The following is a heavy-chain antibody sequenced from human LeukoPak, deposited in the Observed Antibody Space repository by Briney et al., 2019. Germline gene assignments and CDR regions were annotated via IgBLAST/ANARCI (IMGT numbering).Heavy chain of an antibody. CDR1: GDSIDINNYY. Sequence: SETLSLTCTVSGDSIDINNYYWGWIRQPPGKELEWIASFYYGGNTYYNPSLQSRVTVSLDTSKNHFSLRLSSVTAADTAMYYCARHGDSGGFPFDYWGQGTLVTVSS. V-gene: IGHV4-39*07. CDR2: FYYGGNT. J-gene: IGHJ4*02. CDR3: ARHGDSGGFPFDY. D-gene: IGHD1-26*01.